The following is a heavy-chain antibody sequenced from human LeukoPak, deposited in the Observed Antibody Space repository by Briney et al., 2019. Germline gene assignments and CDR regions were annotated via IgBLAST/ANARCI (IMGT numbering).Heavy chain of an antibody. CDR3: ARVKGSSSSRD. D-gene: IGHD6-13*01. CDR1: GGSFSGYY. J-gene: IGHJ4*02. V-gene: IGHV4-34*01. CDR2: INHSGST. Sequence: PSETLSLTCAIYGGSFSGYYWSWIRQPPGKGLEWIGEINHSGSTNYNPSLKSRVTISVDTSKNQFSLKLSSVTAADTAVYYCARVKGSSSSRDWGQGTLVTVSS.